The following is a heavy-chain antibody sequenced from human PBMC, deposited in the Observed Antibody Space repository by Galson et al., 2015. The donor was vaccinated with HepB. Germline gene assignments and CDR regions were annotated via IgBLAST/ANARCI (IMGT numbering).Heavy chain of an antibody. D-gene: IGHD3-22*01. CDR2: ISAYNGNT. CDR1: GYTFTSYG. V-gene: IGHV1-18*04. J-gene: IGHJ6*02. Sequence: SVKVSCKASGYTFTSYGISWVRQAPGQGLEWMGWISAYNGNTNYAQKLQGRVTMTTDTSTSTAYMELRSLRSDDTAVYYCARPSSPTYYYDSSGYYFADYYYGMDVWGQGTTVTVSS. CDR3: ARPSSPTYYYDSSGYYFADYYYGMDV.